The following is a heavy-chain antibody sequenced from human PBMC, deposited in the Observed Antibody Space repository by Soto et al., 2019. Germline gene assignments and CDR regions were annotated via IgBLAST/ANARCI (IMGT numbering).Heavy chain of an antibody. CDR2: IIPIFGTA. CDR3: ARDRSYYDILTGYYGSYYYYGMDV. V-gene: IGHV1-69*06. Sequence: GASVKVSCKASGGTFSSYAISWVLEAPGQGLEWMGGIIPIFGTANYAQKFQGRVTITADKSTSTAYMELSSLRSEDTAVYYCARDRSYYDILTGYYGSYYYYGMDVWGQGTTVTVSS. CDR1: GGTFSSYA. J-gene: IGHJ6*02. D-gene: IGHD3-9*01.